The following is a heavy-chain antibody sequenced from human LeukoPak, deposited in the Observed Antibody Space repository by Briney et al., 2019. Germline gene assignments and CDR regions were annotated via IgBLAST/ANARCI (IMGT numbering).Heavy chain of an antibody. CDR1: GYSISSGYY. CDR3: ARAYSSCGYWNRFDP. Sequence: SETLSLTCTVSGYSISSGYYWGWIRQPPGKGLEWIGNIYPTGSTYYNPSLKSRATISVDTSKNQFSLKVSSVSAADTAVYYCARAYSSCGYWNRFDPWGQGTLVTVSS. J-gene: IGHJ5*02. V-gene: IGHV4-38-2*02. D-gene: IGHD6-13*01. CDR2: IYPTGST.